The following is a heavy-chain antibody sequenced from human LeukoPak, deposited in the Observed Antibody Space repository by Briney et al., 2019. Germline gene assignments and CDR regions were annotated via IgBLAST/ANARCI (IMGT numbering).Heavy chain of an antibody. CDR3: ARVPRPTYCGGDCSVYYYFDY. D-gene: IGHD2-21*01. J-gene: IGHJ4*02. V-gene: IGHV4-59*01. Sequence: SETLSLTCTVSGGSISSYYWSWIRQPPGKGLEWIGYIYYSGSTNYNPSLKSRVTISVDTSKNQFSLKLSSVTAADTAVYYCARVPRPTYCGGDCSVYYYFDYWGQGTLVIVSS. CDR2: IYYSGST. CDR1: GGSISSYY.